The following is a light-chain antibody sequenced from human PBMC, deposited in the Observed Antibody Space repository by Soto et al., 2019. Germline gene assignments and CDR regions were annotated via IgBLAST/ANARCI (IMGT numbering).Light chain of an antibody. Sequence: SYELTQPPSVSVAPGQTARITCEGHNIGSKSVHWYQLRPGQAPVVVVYDDTDRPSGIPERFSGSNSGNTATLTITRVEAGDGAGYYCQVRDSSNDYLVFGGRTKVTVL. CDR3: QVRDSSNDYLV. CDR2: DDT. CDR1: NIGSKS. J-gene: IGLJ3*02. V-gene: IGLV3-21*02.